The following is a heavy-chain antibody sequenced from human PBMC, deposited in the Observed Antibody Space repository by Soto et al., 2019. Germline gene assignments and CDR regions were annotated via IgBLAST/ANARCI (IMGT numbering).Heavy chain of an antibody. CDR1: GFTFSNAW. CDR2: IKSKTDGGTT. D-gene: IGHD3-9*01. CDR3: TTFPLLRYFDWTFDY. V-gene: IGHV3-15*01. J-gene: IGHJ4*02. Sequence: EVQLVESGGGLVKPGGSLRLSCAASGFTFSNAWMSWVRQAPGKGLEWVGRIKSKTDGGTTDYAAPVKGRFTISRDDSKNTLYLQMNSLKTEDTAVYYCTTFPLLRYFDWTFDYWGQGTLVTVSS.